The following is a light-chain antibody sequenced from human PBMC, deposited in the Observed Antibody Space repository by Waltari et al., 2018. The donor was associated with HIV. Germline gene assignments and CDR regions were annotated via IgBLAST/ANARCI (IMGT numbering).Light chain of an antibody. CDR1: SSDVGGYNY. CDR3: SSYTSSSALYVV. Sequence: QSALTQPASVSGSPGQSITISCTGTSSDVGGYNYVPGYQQHPGKAPKLMIYDVSNRPAGVSNRFSGSKSGNTASLTISGLQSEDEADYYCSSYTSSSALYVVFGGGTKLTVL. J-gene: IGLJ2*01. CDR2: DVS. V-gene: IGLV2-14*03.